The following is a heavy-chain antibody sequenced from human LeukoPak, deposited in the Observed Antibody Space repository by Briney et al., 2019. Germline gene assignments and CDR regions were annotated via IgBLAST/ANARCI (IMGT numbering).Heavy chain of an antibody. CDR3: AKDKAGGSYFDY. Sequence: GGSLRLSCAASGLTCSSDAMSWVRQAPGKGLEWVSAISGSGGSTYYADSVKGRFTISRDNSKNTLYLQMNSLRAEDTAVYYCAKDKAGGSYFDYWGQGTLVTVSS. CDR2: ISGSGGST. D-gene: IGHD1-26*01. J-gene: IGHJ4*01. V-gene: IGHV3-23*01. CDR1: GLTCSSDA.